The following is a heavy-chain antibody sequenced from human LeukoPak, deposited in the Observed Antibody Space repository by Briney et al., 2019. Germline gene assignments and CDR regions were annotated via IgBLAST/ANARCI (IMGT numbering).Heavy chain of an antibody. Sequence: RGSLRLSCAASGFTFSSYGMHWVRQAPGKGLEWVAVIWYDGSNKYYADSVKGRFTISRDNSKNTLYLQMNSLRAEDTAVYYCAREWGTGEGAFDIWGQGTMVTVSS. J-gene: IGHJ3*02. CDR1: GFTFSSYG. V-gene: IGHV3-33*01. CDR3: AREWGTGEGAFDI. CDR2: IWYDGSNK. D-gene: IGHD7-27*01.